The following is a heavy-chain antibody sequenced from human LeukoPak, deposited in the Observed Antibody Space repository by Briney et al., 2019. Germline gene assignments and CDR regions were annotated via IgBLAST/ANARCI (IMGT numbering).Heavy chain of an antibody. J-gene: IGHJ6*02. V-gene: IGHV3-30*03. CDR3: ARELVVTAGDHYYYGMDV. CDR1: GFTFSSYG. D-gene: IGHD2-8*02. Sequence: GGSLRLSCAASGFTFSSYGIHWVRQAPGKGLEWVAVISYDGSNKYYADSVKGRFTISRDNSKNTLFLQMNSLRAEDTAVYYCARELVVTAGDHYYYGMDVWGQGTTVTVSS. CDR2: ISYDGSNK.